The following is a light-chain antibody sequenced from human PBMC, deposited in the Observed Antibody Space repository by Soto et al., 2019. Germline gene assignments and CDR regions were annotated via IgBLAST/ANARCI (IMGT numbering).Light chain of an antibody. Sequence: EIVLTQSPGTLSLSPGERATLSCRASQIVSNNYLAWYQQKPGQAPRLLIYDVSSRATGIPDRFSGSGFGTDFTLTLSRLEPEDFAVYYCQQYDGSPRTFGQGTKVEIK. CDR2: DVS. CDR1: QIVSNNY. J-gene: IGKJ1*01. CDR3: QQYDGSPRT. V-gene: IGKV3-20*01.